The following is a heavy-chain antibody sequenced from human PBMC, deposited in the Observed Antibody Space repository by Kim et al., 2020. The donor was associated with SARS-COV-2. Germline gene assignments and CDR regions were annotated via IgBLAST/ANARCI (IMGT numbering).Heavy chain of an antibody. Sequence: SETLSLTCAVYGGSFSGYYWSWIRQPPGKGLEWIGEINHSGSTNYNPSLKSRVTISVDTSKNQFSLKLSSVTAADTAVYYCARGRTEYYGSGSYYNYWGQGTLVTVSS. J-gene: IGHJ4*02. CDR3: ARGRTEYYGSGSYYNY. D-gene: IGHD3-10*01. V-gene: IGHV4-34*01. CDR2: INHSGST. CDR1: GGSFSGYY.